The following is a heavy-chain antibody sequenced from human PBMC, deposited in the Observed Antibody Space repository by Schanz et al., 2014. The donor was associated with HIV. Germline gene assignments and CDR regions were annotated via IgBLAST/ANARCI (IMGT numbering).Heavy chain of an antibody. CDR3: ARQGLRFSFWLDY. CDR2: TSYDGTKK. D-gene: IGHD4-17*01. CDR1: GFNFNSYG. Sequence: QVQLVESGGGVVQPGRSLRLSCVASGFNFNSYGMHWVRQAPGKGLEWVAVTSYDGTKKHYADSVKGRFTISRDNSKNTLYLQMNNLRAEDTAVYGCARQGLRFSFWLDYWGQGTLVTVSS. V-gene: IGHV3-30*03. J-gene: IGHJ4*02.